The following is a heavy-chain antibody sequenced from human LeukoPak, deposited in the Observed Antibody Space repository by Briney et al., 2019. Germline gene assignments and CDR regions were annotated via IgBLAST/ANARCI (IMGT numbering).Heavy chain of an antibody. CDR2: INPDSGGT. CDR1: GYTFTGYY. J-gene: IGHJ3*02. D-gene: IGHD2-2*01. Sequence: ASVNVSCKASGYTFTGYYMHWVRQAPGQGLEWMGWINPDSGGTNYAQKFQGRVTMTRDTSISTAYMELSRLRSDDTAVYYCARAPPRLGYCSSTSCSQGAFDIWGQGTMVTVSS. V-gene: IGHV1-2*02. CDR3: ARAPPRLGYCSSTSCSQGAFDI.